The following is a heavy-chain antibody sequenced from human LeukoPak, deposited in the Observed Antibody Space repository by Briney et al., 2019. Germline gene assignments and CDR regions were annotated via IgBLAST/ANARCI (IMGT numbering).Heavy chain of an antibody. CDR1: GFTFSSYA. Sequence: GGSLRLSCAASGFTFSSYAMHWVRQAPGKGLEWVAVISYDGSNKYHADSVKGRFTISRDNSKNTLYLQMNSLRAEDTAVYYCARDRRWLQYNYFDYWGQGTLVTVSS. J-gene: IGHJ4*02. D-gene: IGHD5-24*01. V-gene: IGHV3-30-3*01. CDR3: ARDRRWLQYNYFDY. CDR2: ISYDGSNK.